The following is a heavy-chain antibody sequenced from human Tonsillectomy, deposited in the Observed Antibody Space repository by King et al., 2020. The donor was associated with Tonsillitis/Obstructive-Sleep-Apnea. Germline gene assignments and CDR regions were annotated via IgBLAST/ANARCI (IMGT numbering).Heavy chain of an antibody. J-gene: IGHJ2*01. V-gene: IGHV3-21*01. CDR1: GFTFSSYS. Sequence: VQLVESGGGLVKPGGSLRLSCAASGFTFSSYSMNWVRQAPGKGLEWVSSISSSSSYIYYADSVKGRFTISRDNAKNSLYLQMNSLRAEDTAVYYWAREEGYCSGGRCYSRYFDLWGRGTLVTGSS. CDR3: AREEGYCSGGRCYSRYFDL. CDR2: ISSSSSYI. D-gene: IGHD2-15*01.